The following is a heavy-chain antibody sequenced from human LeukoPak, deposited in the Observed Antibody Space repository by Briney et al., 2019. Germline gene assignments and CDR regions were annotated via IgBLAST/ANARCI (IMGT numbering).Heavy chain of an antibody. CDR2: ISGSGGST. D-gene: IGHD3-9*01. J-gene: IGHJ4*02. V-gene: IGHV3-23*01. CDR3: AKLRYFDWSGPTDFDY. Sequence: RPGGSLRLSCAASGFTCSSYGMSWVRQAPGKGLEWVSVISGSGGSTYYADSVKGRFTISRDNSKNTLYLQMNSLRAEDTAVYYCAKLRYFDWSGPTDFDYWGQGTLVTVSS. CDR1: GFTCSSYG.